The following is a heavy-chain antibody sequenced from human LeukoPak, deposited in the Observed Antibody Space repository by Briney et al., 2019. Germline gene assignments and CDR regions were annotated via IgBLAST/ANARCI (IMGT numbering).Heavy chain of an antibody. V-gene: IGHV4-4*07. J-gene: IGHJ6*03. CDR1: GCSISSYY. CDR3: ARDLPPYCSRGSCYSGAYYYYMDV. Sequence: SETLSLTCTVSGCSISSYYCSWIRQPAGKGLEWIGLIYTSGSTNYNPSLKSRVTISVDKSKNQFSLKLSSVTAADTAVYYCARDLPPYCSRGSCYSGAYYYYMDVWGKATTVTVSS. D-gene: IGHD2-15*01. CDR2: IYTSGST.